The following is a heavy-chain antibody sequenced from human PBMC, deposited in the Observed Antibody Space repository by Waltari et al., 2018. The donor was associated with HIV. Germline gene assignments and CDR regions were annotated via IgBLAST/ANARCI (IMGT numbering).Heavy chain of an antibody. CDR2: ISGRAGST. D-gene: IGHD3-22*01. CDR3: AKEEAWFYSDSSGYT. Sequence: EVQLLESGGGLVQPGESLRLSCAASGFTLGSYAMSWVRQTPGKGVEWVSVISGRAGSTFYADSVKGRFTISRDNSMNTLYLQMNSLRVEDTAVYYCAKEEAWFYSDSSGYTWGQGTLVTVSS. J-gene: IGHJ5*02. CDR1: GFTLGSYA. V-gene: IGHV3-23*01.